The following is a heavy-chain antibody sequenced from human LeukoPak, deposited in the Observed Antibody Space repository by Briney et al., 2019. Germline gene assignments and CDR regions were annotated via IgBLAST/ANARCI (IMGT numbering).Heavy chain of an antibody. D-gene: IGHD3-9*01. Sequence: SSETLSLTCTVSGGSISSYYWSWIRQPPGKGLEWIGYIYNSGSTNNPSLKSRVTISEDTSKSQFSLKLSSVTAADTAVYYRAGHRRLADFDYWGQGTLVTVSS. CDR1: GGSISSYY. CDR3: AGHRRLADFDY. J-gene: IGHJ4*02. V-gene: IGHV4-59*08. CDR2: IYNSGST.